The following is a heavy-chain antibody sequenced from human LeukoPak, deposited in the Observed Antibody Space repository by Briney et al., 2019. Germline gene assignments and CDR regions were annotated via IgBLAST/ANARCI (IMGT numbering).Heavy chain of an antibody. Sequence: SETLSLTCTVSGGSISSSSYYWGWIRQPPGKGLEWIGSIYYSGSTYYNPSLKSRVTISVDTSKNQFSLKLSSVTAADTAVYYCARTVRGVPFPYFDYWGQGTLVTVSS. J-gene: IGHJ4*02. D-gene: IGHD3-10*01. CDR2: IYYSGST. V-gene: IGHV4-39*07. CDR1: GGSISSSSYY. CDR3: ARTVRGVPFPYFDY.